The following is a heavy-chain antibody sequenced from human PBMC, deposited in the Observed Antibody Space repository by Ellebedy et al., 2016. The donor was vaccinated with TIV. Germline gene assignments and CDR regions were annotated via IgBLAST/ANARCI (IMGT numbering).Heavy chain of an antibody. D-gene: IGHD4-17*01. V-gene: IGHV2-5*02. Sequence: SGPTLVXPTQTLTLTCTFSGFSLSTSGVGVGWIRQPPGKALEWLALIYWDDDKRYSPSLKSRLTITKDTSKNQVVLTMTNMDPVDTATYYCARMRVEFTVTTYYFDCWGQGTLVTVSS. CDR2: IYWDDDK. CDR3: ARMRVEFTVTTYYFDC. CDR1: GFSLSTSGVG. J-gene: IGHJ4*02.